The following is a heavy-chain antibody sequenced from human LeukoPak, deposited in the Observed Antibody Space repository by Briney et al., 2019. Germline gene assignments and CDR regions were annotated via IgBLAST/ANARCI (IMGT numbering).Heavy chain of an antibody. CDR3: ARALRYFDWTLLAFDI. V-gene: IGHV1-18*01. J-gene: IGHJ3*02. CDR2: ISAYNGNT. CDR1: GYTFTSYG. Sequence: ASVKVSCKASGYTFTSYGISWVRQAPGQGLEWMGWISAYNGNTNYAQKLQGRVTMTTDTSTSTAYMELRSLRSDDTAVYYCARALRYFDWTLLAFDIWGQGTMVTVSS. D-gene: IGHD3-9*01.